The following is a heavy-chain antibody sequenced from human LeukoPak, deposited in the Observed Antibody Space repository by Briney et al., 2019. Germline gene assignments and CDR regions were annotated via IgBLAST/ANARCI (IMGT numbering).Heavy chain of an antibody. Sequence: SETLSLTCTVSGGSISSYYWSWIRQPPGKGLEWIGYIYYSGSTNYNPSLKSRVTISVDTSKNQFSLKLSSVTAADTAVYYCARVPHSGSYPLYWYFDLWGRGTLVTVSS. CDR1: GGSISSYY. V-gene: IGHV4-59*01. CDR3: ARVPHSGSYPLYWYFDL. D-gene: IGHD1-26*01. J-gene: IGHJ2*01. CDR2: IYYSGST.